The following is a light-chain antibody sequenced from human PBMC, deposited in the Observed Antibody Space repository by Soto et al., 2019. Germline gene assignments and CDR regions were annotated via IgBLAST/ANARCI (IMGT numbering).Light chain of an antibody. V-gene: IGKV1-39*01. CDR2: AAS. CDR1: QSISTY. CDR3: HQTYITPWM. J-gene: IGKJ1*01. Sequence: DIQMTQSPSSPSASVGDRVTITCRASQSISTYLNWYQQKPGKAPKLLIYAASSLESGVPSRFTGSGSGTDFTLTISSLQPEDFATYFCHQTYITPWMFGQGTKVDIK.